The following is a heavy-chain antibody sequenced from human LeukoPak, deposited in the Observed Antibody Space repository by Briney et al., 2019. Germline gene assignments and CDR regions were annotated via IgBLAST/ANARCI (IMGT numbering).Heavy chain of an antibody. Sequence: ASVKVSCKASGGTFSSYAISWVRQAPGQGLEWMGWISAYNGNTNYAQKLQGRVTMTTDTSTSTAYMELRSLRSDDTAVYYCAREVYSSSSIDYWGQGTLVTVSS. V-gene: IGHV1-18*01. CDR2: ISAYNGNT. J-gene: IGHJ4*02. D-gene: IGHD6-6*01. CDR3: AREVYSSSSIDY. CDR1: GGTFSSYA.